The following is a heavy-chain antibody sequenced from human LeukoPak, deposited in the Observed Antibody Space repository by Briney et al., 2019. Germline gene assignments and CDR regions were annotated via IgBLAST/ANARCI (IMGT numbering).Heavy chain of an antibody. V-gene: IGHV3-33*03. CDR1: GFTFSSSA. J-gene: IGHJ6*03. CDR3: AKRLYTGYYYYMDV. Sequence: PGRSLTLSCAASGFTFSSSAMHWVRQAPGKGLEWVAVVFSDGTYKYYADSVKGRFTISRDNSKNTLYLQMNSLRAEDTAVYYCAKRLYTGYYYYMDVWGKGTTVTVSS. D-gene: IGHD1-14*01. CDR2: VFSDGTYK.